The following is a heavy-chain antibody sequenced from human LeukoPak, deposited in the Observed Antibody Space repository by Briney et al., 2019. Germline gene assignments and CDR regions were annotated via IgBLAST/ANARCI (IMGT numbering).Heavy chain of an antibody. D-gene: IGHD3-10*01. V-gene: IGHV4-30-2*01. CDR1: GGSISSGGYS. CDR2: IYHSGST. J-gene: IGHJ6*04. CDR3: ASRLLWFGEGASENYYGMDV. Sequence: KASETLSLTCAVSGGSISSGGYSWSWIRQPPGKGLEWIGYIYHSGSTYYNPSLKSRVTISVDRSKNQFSLKLSSVTAADTAVYYCASRLLWFGEGASENYYGMDVWGKGTTITVSS.